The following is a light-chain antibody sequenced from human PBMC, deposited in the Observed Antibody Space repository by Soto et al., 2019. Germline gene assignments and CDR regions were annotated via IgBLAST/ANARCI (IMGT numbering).Light chain of an antibody. CDR3: SSYTSSSTWV. CDR1: SSDVGRYKY. CDR2: EVK. V-gene: IGLV2-14*01. Sequence: QSALTQPASVSGSPGQSITISCTGTSSDVGRYKYVSWYQQHPGKAPKLMIYEVKNWPSGVSNRFSGSKSGNTASLTISGLQVEDEADYYCSSYTSSSTWVFGGGTKLTVL. J-gene: IGLJ3*02.